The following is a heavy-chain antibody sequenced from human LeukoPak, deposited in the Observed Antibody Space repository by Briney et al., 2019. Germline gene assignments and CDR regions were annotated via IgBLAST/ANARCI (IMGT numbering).Heavy chain of an antibody. CDR1: GGSFSGYY. J-gene: IGHJ4*02. D-gene: IGHD3-10*01. V-gene: IGHV4-34*01. CDR3: ARGQGGSGSYYKR. Sequence: SETLSLTCAVYGGSFSGYYWSWIRQPPVKGLEWIGEINHSGSTNYNPSLKSRVTISVDTSKNQFSLKLSSVTAADTAVYYCARGQGGSGSYYKRWGQGTLVTVSS. CDR2: INHSGST.